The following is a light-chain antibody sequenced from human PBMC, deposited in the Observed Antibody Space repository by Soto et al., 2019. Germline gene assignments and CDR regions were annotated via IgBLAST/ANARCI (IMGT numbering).Light chain of an antibody. CDR1: QSVLYSSNNKNY. V-gene: IGKV4-1*01. CDR3: QQYYSTPYT. CDR2: WAS. J-gene: IGKJ2*01. Sequence: DIVMTQSPDSLAVSLGERATINCKSSQSVLYSSNNKNYLAWYQQKPGQPPKLLIYWASTRESGAPDRFSGSGSGTDFTLTISSLQAEDVAVYSCQQYYSTPYTFGQGTKLEIK.